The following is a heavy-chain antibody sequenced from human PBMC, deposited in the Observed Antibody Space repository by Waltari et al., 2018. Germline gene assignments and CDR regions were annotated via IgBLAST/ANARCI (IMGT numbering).Heavy chain of an antibody. CDR1: GFTVSSNY. D-gene: IGHD5-12*01. CDR3: ARAGGWLADYYYYYGMDV. CDR2: IYSGGST. J-gene: IGHJ6*02. V-gene: IGHV3-53*01. Sequence: EVQLVESGGGLIQPGGSLRLSCAASGFTVSSNYMSWVRQAPGKGLEWVSVIYSGGSTYYADSVKGRFTISRDNSKNTLYLQMNSLRAEDTVVYYCARAGGWLADYYYYYGMDVWGQGTTVTVSS.